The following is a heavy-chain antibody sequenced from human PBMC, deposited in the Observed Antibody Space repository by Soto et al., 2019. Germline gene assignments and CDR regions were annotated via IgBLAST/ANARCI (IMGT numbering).Heavy chain of an antibody. CDR3: ARTTIGVAGTAWVDP. CDR1: GGSISSSPYY. CDR2: IYYSGTA. Sequence: SETLSLTCSVSGGSISSSPYYWGWTRQPPGKGLEWLGTIYYSGTAPYNPSLKSRVTISVDTSKNQFTLKLNSVTAADTAGYYCARTTIGVAGTAWVDPWGQGTRGTVS. J-gene: IGHJ5*02. D-gene: IGHD6-19*01. V-gene: IGHV4-39*06.